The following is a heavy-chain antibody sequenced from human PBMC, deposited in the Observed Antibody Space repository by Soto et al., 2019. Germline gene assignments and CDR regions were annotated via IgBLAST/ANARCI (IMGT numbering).Heavy chain of an antibody. Sequence: SRPPLVNPVQTLPLTCTFSGFSLSTSGVGVAWIRQPPGKALEWLALIYWNDDTRYSPSLKIRLTITKDTSKNQTVLTMTNMAPVDTATYSCAHRKVGRDSGGGGGFDSLGRGTMVTVSS. CDR2: IYWNDDT. CDR3: AHRKVGRDSGGGGGFDS. V-gene: IGHV2-5*01. J-gene: IGHJ3*02. D-gene: IGHD2-15*01. CDR1: GFSLSTSGVG.